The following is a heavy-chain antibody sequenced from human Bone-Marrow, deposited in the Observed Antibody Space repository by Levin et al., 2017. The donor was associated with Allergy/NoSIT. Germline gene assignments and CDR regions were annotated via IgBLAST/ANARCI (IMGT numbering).Heavy chain of an antibody. J-gene: IGHJ5*02. D-gene: IGHD3-10*01. CDR1: GGTFSSYA. CDR2: IIPIFGTA. Sequence: GGSLRLSCKASGGTFSSYAISWVRQAPGQGLEWMGGIIPIFGTANYAQKFQGRVTITADESTSTAYMELSSLRSEDTAVYYCASEGHGSGSYYLNWFDPWGQGTLVTVSS. CDR3: ASEGHGSGSYYLNWFDP. V-gene: IGHV1-69*01.